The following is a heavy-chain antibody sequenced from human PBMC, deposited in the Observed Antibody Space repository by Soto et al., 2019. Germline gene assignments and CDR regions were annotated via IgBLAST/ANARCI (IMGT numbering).Heavy chain of an antibody. D-gene: IGHD4-17*01. V-gene: IGHV1-18*01. J-gene: IGHJ4*02. Sequence: QVQLVQSGAEVKKPGASVKVSCKASGSTFPSSTVSWVRQAPGQGLEWMVWINAHNGNTKYAQKFQGGLTMTTDTSTGTGYMELRSLRSDDTAIYFCAIADYGDPDYWGQGTLVTVSS. CDR2: INAHNGNT. CDR1: GSTFPSST. CDR3: AIADYGDPDY.